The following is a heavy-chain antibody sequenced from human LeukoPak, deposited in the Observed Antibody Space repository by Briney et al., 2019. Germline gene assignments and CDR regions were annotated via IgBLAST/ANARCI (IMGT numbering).Heavy chain of an antibody. V-gene: IGHV4-59*08. Sequence: SETLSLTCTVYGGSISSYYRSWIRQPPGKGLEWIGYIYNNGTTSYNPPLKSRVTILEDTSKNHFSLKLTSVTAADTAVYFCARLLSYSSQAFDIWGPGTMVTVSS. D-gene: IGHD2-15*01. CDR3: ARLLSYSSQAFDI. CDR2: IYNNGTT. J-gene: IGHJ3*02. CDR1: GGSISSYY.